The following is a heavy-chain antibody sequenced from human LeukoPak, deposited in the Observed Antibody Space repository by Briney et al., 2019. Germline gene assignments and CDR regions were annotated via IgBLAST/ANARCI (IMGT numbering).Heavy chain of an antibody. Sequence: PGGSLRLSCAASGFTFSSHWMTWVRQAPGKGPEWVANIKKDGTEKYYVDSVKGRFTISRDNAKNSLYLQMNSLRAEDTAVYYCTRDVGAAGYWGQGTLVTVSS. CDR2: IKKDGTEK. J-gene: IGHJ4*02. CDR1: GFTFSSHW. V-gene: IGHV3-7*05. CDR3: TRDVGAAGY. D-gene: IGHD6-13*01.